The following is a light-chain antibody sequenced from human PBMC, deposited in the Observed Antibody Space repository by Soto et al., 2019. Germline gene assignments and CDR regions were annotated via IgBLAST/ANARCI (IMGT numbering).Light chain of an antibody. J-gene: IGLJ2*01. CDR3: SSWTGSGRV. Sequence: QSALTQPASVSGSPGQSITLSCTGTSSDVGGYNYVSWYQQHPGKAPKLMIYEVSNRPSGVSSRFSGSKSGNTASLTISGLQAEDEADYYCSSWTGSGRVFGGGTKLTVL. V-gene: IGLV2-14*01. CDR1: SSDVGGYNY. CDR2: EVS.